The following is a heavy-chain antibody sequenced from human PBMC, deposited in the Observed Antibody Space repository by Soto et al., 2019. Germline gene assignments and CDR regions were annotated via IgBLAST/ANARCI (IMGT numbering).Heavy chain of an antibody. Sequence: TSQTLSLTYAVSGDSISSGCCYWSFISQHPGKGLEWIGYIYYTGSTYYNPSLKSRLTISVDKSKNQFSLKLPSVTAADTALYYCARGGWTQPDSRLDVWGQATTVTVSS. V-gene: IGHV4-31*11. CDR2: IYYTGST. CDR1: GDSISSGCCY. J-gene: IGHJ6*02. CDR3: ARGGWTQPDSRLDV. D-gene: IGHD1-1*01.